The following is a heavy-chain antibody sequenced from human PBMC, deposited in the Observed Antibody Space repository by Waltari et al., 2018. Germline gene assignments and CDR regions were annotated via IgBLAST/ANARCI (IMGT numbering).Heavy chain of an antibody. D-gene: IGHD6-19*01. CDR1: GFTFSYSS. Sequence: EVQLVESGGGLVQPGGSLRLSCAASGFTFSYSSMNWVRQAPGKGLEWVSYVDSIGTTIYDADSVKGRFTISRDKAKNSLYLQMDSLRDEDTAVYYCASRGELVAGWYHWGQGALVTVSS. CDR3: ASRGELVAGWYH. CDR2: VDSIGTTI. V-gene: IGHV3-48*02. J-gene: IGHJ5*02.